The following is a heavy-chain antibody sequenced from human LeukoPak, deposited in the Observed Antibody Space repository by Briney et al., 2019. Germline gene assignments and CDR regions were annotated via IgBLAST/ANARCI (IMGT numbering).Heavy chain of an antibody. CDR3: ARDRLHYVEYEKTFDH. D-gene: IGHD4-17*01. CDR1: GVSVSSNY. V-gene: IGHV3-53*01. J-gene: IGHJ4*02. CDR2: IYSGGST. Sequence: GGSLRLSCAASGVSVSSNYISWVRQAPGKGLEWVSIIYSGGSTYYADSVKGRFTISRDNAKNSLYLQMNSLRAEDTAVYYCARDRLHYVEYEKTFDHWGQGTLVTVSS.